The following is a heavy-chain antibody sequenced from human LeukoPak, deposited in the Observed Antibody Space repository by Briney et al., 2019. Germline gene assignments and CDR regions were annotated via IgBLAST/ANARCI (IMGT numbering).Heavy chain of an antibody. J-gene: IGHJ5*01. CDR1: GFTFSSYS. D-gene: IGHD2-8*02. CDR2: ISSSNSYL. Sequence: GGSLRLSCAASGFTFSSYSMNWVRQAPGKGLEWVSSISSSNSYLYYADSVKGRFTISRDDAKNSLYLQMNSLRAEDTAVYYCARVAVSGPTGWFDSWGQGTLVIVSS. CDR3: ARVAVSGPTGWFDS. V-gene: IGHV3-21*01.